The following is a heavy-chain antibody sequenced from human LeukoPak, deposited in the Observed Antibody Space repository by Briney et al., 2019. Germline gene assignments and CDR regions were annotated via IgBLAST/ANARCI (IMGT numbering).Heavy chain of an antibody. CDR3: ATRSEAVADPNDAFDI. Sequence: ASVKVSCRVSGYTLTELSMHWVRQAPGKGLEWMGGFDPEDGETIYAQKFQGRATMTEDTSTDTAYMELSSLRSEDTAVYYCATRSEAVADPNDAFDIWGQGTMVTVSS. J-gene: IGHJ3*02. CDR2: FDPEDGET. CDR1: GYTLTELS. D-gene: IGHD6-19*01. V-gene: IGHV1-24*01.